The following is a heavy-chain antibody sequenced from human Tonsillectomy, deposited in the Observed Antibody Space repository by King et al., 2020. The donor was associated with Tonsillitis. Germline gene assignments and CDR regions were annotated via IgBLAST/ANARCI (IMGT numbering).Heavy chain of an antibody. CDR3: ADLWVAAVGF. CDR2: ISSSGSTI. V-gene: IGHV3-48*01. CDR1: GFIFSTYN. D-gene: IGHD6-13*01. Sequence: VQLVESGGGLVRPGGSLRLSCAASGFIFSTYNMNWVRQAPGKGLEWISYISSSGSTISYADSVKGRFTISRDNAKNSLYLQMNSLRAEDPAVYYCADLWVAAVGFWGQGTLVTVPS. J-gene: IGHJ4*02.